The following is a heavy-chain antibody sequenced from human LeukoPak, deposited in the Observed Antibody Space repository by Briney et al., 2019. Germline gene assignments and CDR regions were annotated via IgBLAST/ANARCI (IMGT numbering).Heavy chain of an antibody. J-gene: IGHJ4*02. V-gene: IGHV1-69*01. D-gene: IGHD4-17*01. CDR1: GGTFSSYA. CDR2: IIPIFGTA. Sequence: SVKVSCKATGGTFSSYAISWVRQAPGQGLEWMGGIIPIFGTANYAQKFQGRVTITADESTSTAYMELSSLRSEDTAVYYCARLSTVTQNFDYWGQGTLVTVSS. CDR3: ARLSTVTQNFDY.